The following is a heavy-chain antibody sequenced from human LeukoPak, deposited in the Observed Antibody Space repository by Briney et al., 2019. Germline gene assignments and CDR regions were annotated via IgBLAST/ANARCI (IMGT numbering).Heavy chain of an antibody. D-gene: IGHD5-24*01. CDR2: ISSSSSTI. CDR1: EFTVSRNY. J-gene: IGHJ3*02. V-gene: IGHV3-48*04. CDR3: ARGLEMATIPDGFDI. Sequence: GGSLRLSCAASEFTVSRNYMNWDRQAPGKGLEWVSYISSSSSTIYYADSVKGRFTISRDNAKTSLYLQMNSLRAEDTAVYYCARGLEMATIPDGFDIWGQGTMVTVSS.